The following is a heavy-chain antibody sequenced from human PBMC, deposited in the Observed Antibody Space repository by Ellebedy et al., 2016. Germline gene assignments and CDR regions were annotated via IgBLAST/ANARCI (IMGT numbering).Heavy chain of an antibody. Sequence: GESLKISXAASGFTVSSNYMSWVRQAPGKGLEWVSVIYSGGSTYYADSVKGRFTISRDNSKNTLYLQMNSLRAEDTALYYCASVYGDYDGEGYWGQGTLVTVSS. CDR3: ASVYGDYDGEGY. J-gene: IGHJ4*02. V-gene: IGHV3-53*05. D-gene: IGHD4-17*01. CDR2: IYSGGST. CDR1: GFTVSSNY.